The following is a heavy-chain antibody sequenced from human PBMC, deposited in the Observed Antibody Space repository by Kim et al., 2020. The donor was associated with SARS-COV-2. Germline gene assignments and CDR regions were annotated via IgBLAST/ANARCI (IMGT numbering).Heavy chain of an antibody. V-gene: IGHV1-3*01. Sequence: ASVKVSCKASGYTFTSYAMHWVRQAPGQRLEWMGWINAGNGNTKYSQKFQGRVTITRDTSASTAYMELSSLRSEDTAVYYCARDVMPLRGYFYYYYVDVWGKGTTVTVSS. D-gene: IGHD3-16*01. CDR3: ARDVMPLRGYFYYYYVDV. J-gene: IGHJ6*03. CDR1: GYTFTSYA. CDR2: INAGNGNT.